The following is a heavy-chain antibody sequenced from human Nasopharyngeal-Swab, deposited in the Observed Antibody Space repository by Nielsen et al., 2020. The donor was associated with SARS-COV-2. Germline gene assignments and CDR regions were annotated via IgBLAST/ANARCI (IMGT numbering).Heavy chain of an antibody. V-gene: IGHV3-15*01. CDR3: TTDIVVVPEPYYYYYYMDV. CDR1: GFTFSNAW. CDR2: IKSKTDGGTT. D-gene: IGHD2-2*01. J-gene: IGHJ6*03. Sequence: GGSLRLSCAASGFTFSNAWMSWVRQAPGKGLEWVGRIKSKTDGGTTDYAAPVKGRFTISRDDSKNTLYLQMNSLKTEDTAAYYCTTDIVVVPEPYYYYYYMDVWGKGTTVTVSS.